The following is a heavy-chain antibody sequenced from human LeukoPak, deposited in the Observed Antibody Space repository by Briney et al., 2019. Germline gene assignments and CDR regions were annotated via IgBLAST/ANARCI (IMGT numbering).Heavy chain of an antibody. V-gene: IGHV4-59*02. D-gene: IGHD1-1*01. CDR3: ARAGNNWSFDY. J-gene: IGHJ4*02. CDR1: GDSVSIYY. CDR2: XXXXGXT. Sequence: SETXSLTCTVSGDSVSIYYWSXIRQPPGXXXXXIGYXXXXGXTXXXXXXXXXXXXXXXTSKNQFSLKVSSVTAADTAVYYCARAGNNWSFDYWGQGTLVTVSS.